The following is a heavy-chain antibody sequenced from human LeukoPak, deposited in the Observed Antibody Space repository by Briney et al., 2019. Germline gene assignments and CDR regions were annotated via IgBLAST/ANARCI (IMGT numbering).Heavy chain of an antibody. CDR1: GGSISSYY. V-gene: IGHV4-59*08. CDR3: AILSGYSTQAWFDP. D-gene: IGHD5-12*01. J-gene: IGHJ5*02. CDR2: IYYSGST. Sequence: SETLSLTCTVSGGSISSYYWSWIRQPPGKGLEWIGYIYYSGSTNYNPSLKSRVTISVDTSKNQFSLKLSSVTAADTAVYYCAILSGYSTQAWFDPWGQGTLVTVSS.